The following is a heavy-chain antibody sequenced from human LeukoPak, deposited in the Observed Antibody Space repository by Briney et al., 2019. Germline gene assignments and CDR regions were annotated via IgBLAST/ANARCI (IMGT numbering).Heavy chain of an antibody. D-gene: IGHD6-13*01. J-gene: IGHJ6*03. CDR1: GGSFSGYY. CDR2: INHSGST. Sequence: SETLSLTCAVYGGSFSGYYWSWIRQPPGKGLEWIGEINHSGSTNYNPSLKSRVTISVDTSKNQFSLKLSFVTAADTAVYYCARGRSSSWYVKRNYYYYYYMDVWGKGTTVTVSS. CDR3: ARGRSSSWYVKRNYYYYYYMDV. V-gene: IGHV4-34*01.